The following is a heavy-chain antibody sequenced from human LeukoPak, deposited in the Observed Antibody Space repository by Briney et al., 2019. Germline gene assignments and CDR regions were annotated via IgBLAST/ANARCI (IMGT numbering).Heavy chain of an antibody. CDR1: GFTFSSYW. Sequence: WGSLRQTFAASGFTFSSYWMSWVRQAPGKGLEWVANIKQDGSEKYYVDSVKGRFTISRDNAKNSLYLQMNSLRAEDTAVYYCASSTYYYDSSGSYYNYWGQGTLASLSS. J-gene: IGHJ4*02. CDR2: IKQDGSEK. CDR3: ASSTYYYDSSGSYYNY. D-gene: IGHD3-22*01. V-gene: IGHV3-7*01.